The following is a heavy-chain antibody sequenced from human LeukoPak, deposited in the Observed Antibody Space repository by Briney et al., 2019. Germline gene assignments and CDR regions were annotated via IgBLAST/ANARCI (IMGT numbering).Heavy chain of an antibody. D-gene: IGHD3-22*01. CDR3: AKDWGYYYDSSAPSDV. CDR1: GFTFSSYG. Sequence: GGSLRLSCAASGFTFSSYGMHWVRQAPGKGLEWVAFIRYDGSNKYYADSVKGRFTISRDNSKNTLYLQMNSLRAEDTAVYYCAKDWGYYYDSSAPSDVWGKGTTVTVSS. CDR2: IRYDGSNK. J-gene: IGHJ6*04. V-gene: IGHV3-30*02.